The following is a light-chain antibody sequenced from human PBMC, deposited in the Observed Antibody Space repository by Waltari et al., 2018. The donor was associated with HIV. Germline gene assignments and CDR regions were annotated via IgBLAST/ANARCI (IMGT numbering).Light chain of an antibody. CDR3: QQYYSTPWT. CDR1: QSVLYSSNNKNY. Sequence: DIVMTQSPDSLAVSLGERATINCKSSQSVLYSSNNKNYLAGHQQKPGQPPKLLIYWASTRESGVPDRFSGSGSGTDFTLTISSLQAEDVAVYYCQQYYSTPWTFGQGTKVEIK. V-gene: IGKV4-1*01. CDR2: WAS. J-gene: IGKJ1*01.